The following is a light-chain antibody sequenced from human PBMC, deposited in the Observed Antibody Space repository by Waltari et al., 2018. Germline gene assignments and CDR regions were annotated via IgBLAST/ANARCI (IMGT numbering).Light chain of an antibody. J-gene: IGKJ1*01. CDR1: QSVGSSS. V-gene: IGKV3-20*01. CDR2: RAS. CDR3: AQHGTLPGT. Sequence: EIVLTQSPGTASLSPGERVTLSCRASQSVGSSSLAWYQQKPGQAPRLVIYRASREATGIPYRFSGLGSGTDFSLTITRLDPEEYVVYYVAQHGTLPGTFGQGTNVE.